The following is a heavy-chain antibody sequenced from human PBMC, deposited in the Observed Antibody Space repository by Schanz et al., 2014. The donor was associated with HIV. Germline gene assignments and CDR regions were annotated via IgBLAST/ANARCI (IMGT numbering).Heavy chain of an antibody. CDR3: ARGLGDSSSSEPFDI. D-gene: IGHD6-6*01. CDR1: GYTFTSYG. Sequence: QVQLVLSGAEVKRPGASVKVSCKASGYTFTSYGITWVRQAPGQGLEWMGGIIPIFGTANYAQKFQSRVTITADESTSTAYMELRSLRSEDTAVYYCARGLGDSSSSEPFDIWGQGTKVTVSS. J-gene: IGHJ3*02. CDR2: IIPIFGTA. V-gene: IGHV1-69*13.